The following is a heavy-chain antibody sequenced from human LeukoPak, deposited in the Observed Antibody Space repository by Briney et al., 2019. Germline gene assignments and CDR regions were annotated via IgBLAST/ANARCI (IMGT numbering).Heavy chain of an antibody. D-gene: IGHD6-19*01. CDR2: INHSGST. J-gene: IGHJ3*02. Sequence: SETLSLTCAVYGGSFSGYYWSWIRQPPGKGLEWIGEINHSGSTNYNPSLKSRVTISVDTSKNQFSLKLSSVTAADTAVYYCARVKAVAGQGDALDIWGQGTMVTVSS. CDR3: ARVKAVAGQGDALDI. CDR1: GGSFSGYY. V-gene: IGHV4-34*01.